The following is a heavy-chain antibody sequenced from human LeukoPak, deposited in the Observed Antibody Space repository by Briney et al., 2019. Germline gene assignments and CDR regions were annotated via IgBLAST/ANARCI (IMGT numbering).Heavy chain of an antibody. Sequence: SETLSLTCTVSGCSISSGGYYWSWIRQHPGKGLEWIGYIYYSGSTYYNPSLKSRVTISVDTSKNQFSLKLSSVTAADTAVDYFAREARGVTYYYCDPWGQGTLVTVSS. CDR3: AREARGVTYYYCDP. CDR1: GCSISSGGYY. CDR2: IYYSGST. D-gene: IGHD1-26*01. V-gene: IGHV4-31*03. J-gene: IGHJ5*02.